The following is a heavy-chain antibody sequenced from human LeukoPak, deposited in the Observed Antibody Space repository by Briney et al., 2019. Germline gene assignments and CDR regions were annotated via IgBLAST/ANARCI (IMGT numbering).Heavy chain of an antibody. CDR1: GYTFTGYY. CDR2: INPNSGGT. V-gene: IGHV1-2*02. CDR3: ASSEFRVGAQPYYYGSGSLN. Sequence: ASVKVSCKASGYTFTGYYMHWVRQAPGQGLEWMGWINPNSGGTNYAQKFQGRVTMTRDTSISTAYMELSRLRSDDTAVYYCASSEFRVGAQPYYYGSGSLNWGQGTLVTVSS. D-gene: IGHD3-10*01. J-gene: IGHJ4*02.